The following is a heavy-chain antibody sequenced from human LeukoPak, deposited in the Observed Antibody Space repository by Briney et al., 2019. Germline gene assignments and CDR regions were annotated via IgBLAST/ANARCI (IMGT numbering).Heavy chain of an antibody. CDR3: ARAMPQYYYDSSGYYT. J-gene: IGHJ5*02. Sequence: ASVKVSCKVSGYTFTSYAMNWVRQAPGQGLEWMGWINTNTGNPTYAQGFTGRFVFSLDTSVSTAYLQISSLKAEDTAVYYCARAMPQYYYDSSGYYTWGQGTLVTVSS. CDR2: INTNTGNP. CDR1: GYTFTSYA. V-gene: IGHV7-4-1*02. D-gene: IGHD3-22*01.